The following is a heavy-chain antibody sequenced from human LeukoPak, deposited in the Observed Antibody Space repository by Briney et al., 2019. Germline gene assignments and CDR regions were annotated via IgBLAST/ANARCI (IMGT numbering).Heavy chain of an antibody. V-gene: IGHV1-18*01. D-gene: IGHD3-10*01. Sequence: ASVNVSCKASGYSFTNYGISWVRQAPGQGLEWMGWISAYSGNTNYADNLQGRLTMTTDTSTSTAHMELRSLRSDDTAVYYCVRVAMIRGVVFKNWFDSWGQGSLVTVSS. J-gene: IGHJ5*01. CDR1: GYSFTNYG. CDR3: VRVAMIRGVVFKNWFDS. CDR2: ISAYSGNT.